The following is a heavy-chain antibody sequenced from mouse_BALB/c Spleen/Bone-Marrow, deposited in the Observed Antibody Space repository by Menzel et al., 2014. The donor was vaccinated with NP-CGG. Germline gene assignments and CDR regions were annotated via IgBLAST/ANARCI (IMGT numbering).Heavy chain of an antibody. Sequence: VQLKESGGGLVQPGGSRKLSCAASGFTFSDYGMAWVRQAPGKGPEWVAFISNLAYSIYYADTVTGRFTISRENAKNHLYLEMSSLRSEDTAMYYCARDRGRYRYFDVWGEGTTVTVSS. CDR2: ISNLAYSI. D-gene: IGHD3-1*01. V-gene: IGHV5-15*02. J-gene: IGHJ1*01. CDR1: GFTFSDYG. CDR3: ARDRGRYRYFDV.